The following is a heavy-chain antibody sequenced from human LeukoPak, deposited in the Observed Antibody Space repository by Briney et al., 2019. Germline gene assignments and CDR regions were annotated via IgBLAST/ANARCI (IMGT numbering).Heavy chain of an antibody. CDR3: AREGGSPTVVIGNWFDP. V-gene: IGHV4-38-2*02. Sequence: PSETLSLTCTVSGYSISSGYYWGWIRQPPGKGLEWIGSIYHSGSTYYNPSLKSRVTISVDTSKNQFSLKLSSVTAADTAVYYCAREGGSPTVVIGNWFDPWGQGTLVTVSS. J-gene: IGHJ5*02. CDR1: GYSISSGYY. CDR2: IYHSGST. D-gene: IGHD4-23*01.